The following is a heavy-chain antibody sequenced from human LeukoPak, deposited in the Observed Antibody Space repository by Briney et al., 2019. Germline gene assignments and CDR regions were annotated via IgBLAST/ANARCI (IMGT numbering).Heavy chain of an antibody. Sequence: SETLSLTCTVSGGSLSSGGYYWSWIRQHPGKGLEWIGYIYYSGSTYYNPSLKSRVTISVDTSKNQFSLKLSSVTAADTAVYYCARAYCSGGSCPFDYWGQGTLVTVSS. CDR1: GGSLSSGGYY. CDR2: IYYSGST. J-gene: IGHJ4*02. V-gene: IGHV4-31*03. CDR3: ARAYCSGGSCPFDY. D-gene: IGHD2-15*01.